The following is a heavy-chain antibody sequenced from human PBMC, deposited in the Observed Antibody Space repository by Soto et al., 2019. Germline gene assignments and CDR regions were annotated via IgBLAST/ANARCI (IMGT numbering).Heavy chain of an antibody. V-gene: IGHV4-30-4*01. CDR2: IYYSGST. CDR3: ARTTVVTPSQWYFDL. J-gene: IGHJ2*01. D-gene: IGHD4-17*01. CDR1: GGSISSGDYY. Sequence: QVQLQESGPGLVKPSQTLSLTCTVSGGSISSGDYYWSWIRQPPGKGLEWIGYIYYSGSTYYNPSLKSRVTISVYTSKNQFSLKLSSVTAADTAVYYCARTTVVTPSQWYFDLWGRGTLVTVSS.